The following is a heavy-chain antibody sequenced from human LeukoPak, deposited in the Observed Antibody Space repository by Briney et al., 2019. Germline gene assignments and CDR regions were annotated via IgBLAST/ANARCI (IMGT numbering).Heavy chain of an antibody. J-gene: IGHJ4*02. CDR3: ARGCSSTICYPDF. Sequence: GGSLRLSCAASGFTFSRYWMSWVRQAPGKGLELVANIKQDGSEKYFVDSVKGRFTISRDNAKNSLYMQMNSLRAEDTAVYYCARGCSSTICYPDFWGQGTLVTVSS. CDR2: IKQDGSEK. D-gene: IGHD2-2*01. V-gene: IGHV3-7*04. CDR1: GFTFSRYW.